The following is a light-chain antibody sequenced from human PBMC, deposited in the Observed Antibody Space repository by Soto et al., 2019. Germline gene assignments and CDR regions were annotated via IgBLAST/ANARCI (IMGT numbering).Light chain of an antibody. V-gene: IGLV3-27*01. CDR3: YSAPDNNGV. CDR1: FLAKKY. Sequence: SSELTQPSSVSVSPGQTVRITCSGDFLAKKYARWFQQKPGRAPLLVIYKDSERPSWIPERFSGSSSGTTVTLTISGAQVEDEADYYCYSAPDNNGVFGGGTQLTVL. CDR2: KDS. J-gene: IGLJ3*02.